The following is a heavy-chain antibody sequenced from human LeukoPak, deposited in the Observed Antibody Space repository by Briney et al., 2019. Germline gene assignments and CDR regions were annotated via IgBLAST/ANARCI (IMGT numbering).Heavy chain of an antibody. CDR1: GFTFSSYA. V-gene: IGHV3-23*01. J-gene: IGHJ4*02. CDR2: VGTSGGST. D-gene: IGHD2-21*01. CDR3: ATVRTYSDY. Sequence: GGSLRLSCVASGFTFSSYAMNWVRQTPGKGLEWVSTVGTSGGSTYYADSVKGRFTISRDNSKSTLYLQTNSLRAEDTAIYYCATVRTYSDYWGQGTLVTVSS.